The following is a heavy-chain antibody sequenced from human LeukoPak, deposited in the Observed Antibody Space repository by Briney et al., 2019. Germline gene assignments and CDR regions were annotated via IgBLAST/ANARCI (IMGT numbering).Heavy chain of an antibody. CDR3: ARRSGYSPRKAFDI. V-gene: IGHV4-4*09. J-gene: IGHJ3*02. CDR2: IYSSGST. Sequence: SETLSLTCTVSGGSISSSYWSWIRQPPGKGLEWIGYIYSSGSTTYNPSLKSRVTISVDTSKNQFSLNLSSVTAADTAVYYCARRSGYSPRKAFDIWGQGTMVTVSS. D-gene: IGHD6-13*01. CDR1: GGSISSSY.